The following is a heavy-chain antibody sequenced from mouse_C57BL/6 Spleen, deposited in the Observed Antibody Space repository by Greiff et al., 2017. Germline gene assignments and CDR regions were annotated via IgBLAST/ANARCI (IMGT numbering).Heavy chain of an antibody. Sequence: VQLKESGPGMVKPSQSLSLTCTVTGYSITSGYDWHWIRHFPGNKLEWMGYISYSGSTNYNPSLKSRISITHDTSKNHFFLKLNSVTTEDTATYYCARHYGSSSYWYFDVWGTGTTVTVSS. CDR2: ISYSGST. CDR1: GYSITSGYD. D-gene: IGHD1-1*01. J-gene: IGHJ1*03. CDR3: ARHYGSSSYWYFDV. V-gene: IGHV3-1*01.